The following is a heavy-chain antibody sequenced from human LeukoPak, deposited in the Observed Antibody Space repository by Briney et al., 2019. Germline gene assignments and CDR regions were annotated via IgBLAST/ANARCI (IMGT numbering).Heavy chain of an antibody. D-gene: IGHD1-7*01. CDR2: ISGSGGNT. CDR3: AKDGYPNSAGTTYFDY. J-gene: IGHJ4*02. Sequence: GGSLRLSCAASEFTFSSYAMSWVRQAPGKGLEWVSAISGSGGNTYYADSVKGRFTISRDNSKNTLYLQMNSLRAEDTAVYYCAKDGYPNSAGTTYFDYWGQGTLVTVSS. CDR1: EFTFSSYA. V-gene: IGHV3-23*01.